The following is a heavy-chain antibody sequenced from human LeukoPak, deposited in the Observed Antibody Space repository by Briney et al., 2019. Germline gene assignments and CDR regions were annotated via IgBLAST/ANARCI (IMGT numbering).Heavy chain of an antibody. J-gene: IGHJ5*02. CDR1: GASITNDDYY. CDR2: IYFSGST. CDR3: ARRAPFSNWFDP. V-gene: IGHV4-31*03. Sequence: SETLSLTCTVSGASITNDDYYWSWIRQHPWKGLEWIGYIYFSGSTYYNPTLKSRAPVSVDTSKSQFSLRLTSVTAADTAVYYCARRAPFSNWFDPWGQGTLVIVSS. D-gene: IGHD2-2*01.